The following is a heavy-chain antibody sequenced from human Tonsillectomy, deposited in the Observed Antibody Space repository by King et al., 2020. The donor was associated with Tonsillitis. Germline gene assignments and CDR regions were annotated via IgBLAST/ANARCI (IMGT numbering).Heavy chain of an antibody. V-gene: IGHV4-59*08. D-gene: IGHD5-18*01. CDR2: IYYSGNT. J-gene: IGHJ4*02. CDR3: ARNEYSYGYGYYFDY. Sequence: VQLQESGPGLVKPSETLSLTCTVSGGSISSYYWSWIRQPPGKGLGWIGYIYYSGNTNYNPSLKSRVTISVDTSKNQFSLNLSSVTAADTAVYYCARNEYSYGYGYYFDYWGQGALVTVSS. CDR1: GGSISSYY.